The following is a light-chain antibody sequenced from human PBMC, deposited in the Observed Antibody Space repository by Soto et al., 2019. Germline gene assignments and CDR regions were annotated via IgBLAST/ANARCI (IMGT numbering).Light chain of an antibody. J-gene: IGLJ1*01. CDR2: DVT. Sequence: QSALTQPASLSGSPGQSITISCTGTSSDVGGYNYVSWYQQHPGKAPRFVIYDVTNRPSGVSNRFSGSKSGNTASLTISGLQAEDEADYYCSSYTTSNTRQVVFGTGTKVTVL. V-gene: IGLV2-14*01. CDR1: SSDVGGYNY. CDR3: SSYTTSNTRQVV.